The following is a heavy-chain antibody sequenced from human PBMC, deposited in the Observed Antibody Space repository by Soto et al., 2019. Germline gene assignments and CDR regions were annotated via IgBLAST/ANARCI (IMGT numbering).Heavy chain of an antibody. CDR1: GGSMSSNY. Sequence: SETLSLTCTVSGGSMSSNYWSWIRQSAGKGLEWIGRIYTSGTTNYNPSIKSRVTMSVDTSKNRFSLKLTSVTAADTAVYYCARDQLLDSYSSPLYLYFDSWGQGSLVTVSS. J-gene: IGHJ4*02. V-gene: IGHV4-4*07. CDR3: ARDQLLDSYSSPLYLYFDS. D-gene: IGHD6-19*01. CDR2: IYTSGTT.